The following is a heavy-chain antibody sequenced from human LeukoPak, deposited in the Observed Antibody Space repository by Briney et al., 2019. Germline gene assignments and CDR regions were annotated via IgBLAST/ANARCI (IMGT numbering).Heavy chain of an antibody. Sequence: GGSLRLSCAASGFTFSDYYMSWIRQAPGKGLEWVSYISSSGSTIYYADSVKGRFTISRDNAKNSLYLQMNSLRAEDTAVYYCAREWLRLPRPSDYWGQGTLVTVSS. D-gene: IGHD5-12*01. CDR3: AREWLRLPRPSDY. CDR1: GFTFSDYY. J-gene: IGHJ4*02. CDR2: ISSSGSTI. V-gene: IGHV3-11*01.